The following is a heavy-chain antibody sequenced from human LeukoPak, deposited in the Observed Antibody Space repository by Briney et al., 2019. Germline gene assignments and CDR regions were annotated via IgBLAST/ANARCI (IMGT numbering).Heavy chain of an antibody. CDR2: IHHSGIT. CDR3: ARHGIYYGLGSSYGLPNWFDP. CDR1: DYSISNTYY. V-gene: IGHV4-38-2*02. D-gene: IGHD3-10*01. Sequence: PSETLSLTCTVSDYSISNTYYWGWIRQPPGKGLEWIGNIHHSGITNYNPSLKSRVTMSVDRSKNQFSLKLSSVTAADTAVYYCARHGIYYGLGSSYGLPNWFDPWGQGTLVTVSS. J-gene: IGHJ5*02.